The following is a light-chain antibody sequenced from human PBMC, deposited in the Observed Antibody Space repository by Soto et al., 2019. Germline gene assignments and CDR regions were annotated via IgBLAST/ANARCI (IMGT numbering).Light chain of an antibody. CDR2: GAD. Sequence: VLYHSTGTVALSHGERRTLSYIASQSVSCSYLAWYQQKPGQAHSLLIYGADSGATGLPDRLSGSGSGTDFTLTISSLEPEDFAVYYGQQSGSPPLWTVGAGTKVDIK. CDR3: QQSGSPPLWT. V-gene: IGKV3-20*01. CDR1: QSVSCSY. J-gene: IGKJ1*01.